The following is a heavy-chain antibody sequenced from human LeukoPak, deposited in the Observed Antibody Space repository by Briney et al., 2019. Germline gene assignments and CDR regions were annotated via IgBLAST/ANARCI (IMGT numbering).Heavy chain of an antibody. CDR1: GGSISSYY. CDR3: ARGDTTARGV. V-gene: IGHV4-38-2*02. D-gene: IGHD3-10*01. Sequence: SETLSLTCTVSGGSISSYYWGWIRQPPGEGLEWIGSMYHSGGSENTYYNPSLKSRVTISVDTSKNQFSLGLTSVTAADTAVYYCARGDTTARGVWGQGTLVTVSS. CDR2: MYHSGGSENT. J-gene: IGHJ4*02.